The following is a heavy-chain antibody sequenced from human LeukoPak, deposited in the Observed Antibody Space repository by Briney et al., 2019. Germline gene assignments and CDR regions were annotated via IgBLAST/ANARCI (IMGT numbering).Heavy chain of an antibody. D-gene: IGHD6-13*01. V-gene: IGHV3-74*01. J-gene: IGHJ4*02. CDR2: INSDGSST. Sequence: GGSLRLSCAASGFTFSDYYMSWVRQAPGKGLVWVSRINSDGSSTSYADSVKGRFTISRDNAKNTLYLQMNSLRAEDTAVYYCARERDEGQQPFDYWGQGTLVTVSS. CDR3: ARERDEGQQPFDY. CDR1: GFTFSDYY.